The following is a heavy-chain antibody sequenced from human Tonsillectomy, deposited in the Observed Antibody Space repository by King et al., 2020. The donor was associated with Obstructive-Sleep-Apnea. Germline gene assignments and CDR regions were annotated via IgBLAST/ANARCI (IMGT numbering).Heavy chain of an antibody. D-gene: IGHD4-23*01. CDR3: ARVRADPGGNVDY. CDR2: IYYSGST. CDR1: GGSISSYY. V-gene: IGHV4-59*01. J-gene: IGHJ4*02. Sequence: QLQESGPGLVKTSETLSLTCTVSGGSISSYYWTWIRQPPGKGLEWIGYIYYSGSTNYNPSLKSRVTMTVDTSKNQFSLKLSSVTVADTAVYYCARVRADPGGNVDYWGQGTLVTVSS.